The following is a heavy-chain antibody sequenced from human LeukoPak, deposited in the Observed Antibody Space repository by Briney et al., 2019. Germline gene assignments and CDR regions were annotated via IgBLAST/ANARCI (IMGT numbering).Heavy chain of an antibody. D-gene: IGHD7-27*01. CDR2: ISGSGGST. CDR3: AKDTYWGLFDY. CDR1: GITFSSYA. J-gene: IGHJ4*02. Sequence: GGSLRLSCAASGITFSSYAMSWVRQAPGKGLEWVSAISGSGGSTYYADSVKGRFTISRDNSKNTLYLQMNSLRTEDTAVYYCAKDTYWGLFDYWGQGTLVTVSS. V-gene: IGHV3-23*01.